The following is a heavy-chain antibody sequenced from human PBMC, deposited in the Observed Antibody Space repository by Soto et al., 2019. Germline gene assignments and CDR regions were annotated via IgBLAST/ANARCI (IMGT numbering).Heavy chain of an antibody. CDR2: IIPIFDTT. D-gene: IGHD2-15*01. CDR1: GGTFGNSG. Sequence: QVQLVQSGAEVKKPGSSLKVSCKASGGTFGNSGVSWVRQAPGQGPEWMGGIIPIFDTTNYAQKFQGRVTISADESTTYMEMSSLRSADKDVYYCARAPILTAETLNEKYFDDWGQGTQVTVSS. J-gene: IGHJ4*02. CDR3: ARAPILTAETLNEKYFDD. V-gene: IGHV1-69*01.